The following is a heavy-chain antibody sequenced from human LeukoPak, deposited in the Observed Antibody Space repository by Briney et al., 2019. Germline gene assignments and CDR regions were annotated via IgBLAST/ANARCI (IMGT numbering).Heavy chain of an antibody. CDR1: GGSFSGYY. Sequence: PSETLSLTCAVYGGSFSGYYWSWIRQPPGKGLEWIGEINHSGSTNYNPSLKSRVTISVDTSKNQFSLKVSSVTAADMAVYYCAAAYYNWFDPWGQGTLVTVSS. V-gene: IGHV4-34*01. J-gene: IGHJ5*02. CDR2: INHSGST. D-gene: IGHD6-13*01. CDR3: AAAYYNWFDP.